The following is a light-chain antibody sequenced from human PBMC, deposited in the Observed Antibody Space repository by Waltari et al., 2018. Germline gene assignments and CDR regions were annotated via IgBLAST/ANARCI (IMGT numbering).Light chain of an antibody. Sequence: ENVLTQSPGTLSLSPGEGATLSCRASQSVSSRHLAWYQQIPGQAPSLLIYDASSRATGIPDRFSGRASGTDFTLTISRLEPEDSAVYYCQQYGSSPLYTFGQGTKLEIK. J-gene: IGKJ2*01. CDR2: DAS. CDR3: QQYGSSPLYT. CDR1: QSVSSRH. V-gene: IGKV3-20*01.